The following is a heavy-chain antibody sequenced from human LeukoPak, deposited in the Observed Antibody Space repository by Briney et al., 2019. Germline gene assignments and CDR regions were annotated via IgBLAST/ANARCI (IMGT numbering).Heavy chain of an antibody. CDR1: GYSISSGYY. V-gene: IGHV4-38-2*02. Sequence: SETLSLTCTVSGYSISSGYYWGWIRQPPGKGLEWIRSIYHSGSTYYNPSLKSRVTISVDTSKNQFSLKLSSVTAADTAVYYCARWGGSGVVTDDAFDIWGQGTMVTVSS. CDR3: ARWGGSGVVTDDAFDI. CDR2: IYHSGST. J-gene: IGHJ3*02. D-gene: IGHD4-23*01.